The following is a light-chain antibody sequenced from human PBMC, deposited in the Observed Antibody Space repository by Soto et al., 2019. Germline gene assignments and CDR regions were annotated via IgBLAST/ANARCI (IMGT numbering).Light chain of an antibody. CDR3: QQYDSSPPSIT. J-gene: IGKJ5*01. CDR2: GAS. Sequence: EIVLTQSPGILSLSPGERATLSCRASQSVSSSYFAWYQQKPGQAPRLLLYGASNRASGIPDRFSGSGSGTDFTLTIGRLEPEDFAVYYCQQYDSSPPSITFGQGTRLEIK. CDR1: QSVSSSY. V-gene: IGKV3-20*01.